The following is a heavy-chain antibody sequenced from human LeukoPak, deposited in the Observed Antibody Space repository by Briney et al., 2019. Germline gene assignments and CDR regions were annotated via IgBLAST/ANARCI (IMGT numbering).Heavy chain of an antibody. CDR1: GFTFSVYA. CDR2: ISGSVGST. D-gene: IGHD5-18*01. Sequence: VGSLRLSSADSGFTFSVYAMSWVRQAPGKRLWWVSAISGSVGSTYYADSVKGRLTISRDNSTNTLYLQMNSLRAEDTAVYYCAKKRGGYSYGIDYWGQGNLVTVSS. V-gene: IGHV3-23*01. CDR3: AKKRGGYSYGIDY. J-gene: IGHJ4*02.